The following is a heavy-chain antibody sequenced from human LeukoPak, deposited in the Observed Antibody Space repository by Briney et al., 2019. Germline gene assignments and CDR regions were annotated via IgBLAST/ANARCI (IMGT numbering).Heavy chain of an antibody. CDR2: IYSDNT. CDR1: GFTVSSNS. D-gene: IGHD3-22*01. J-gene: IGHJ1*01. Sequence: PGGSLRLSCTVSGFTVSSNSMSWVRQAPGKGLEWVSFIYSDNTHYSDSVKGRFTISRDNAQNSLYLRMNSLRAEDTAVYHCAKTRGPLLPEHWGQGTLVTVSS. CDR3: AKTRGPLLPEH. V-gene: IGHV3-53*01.